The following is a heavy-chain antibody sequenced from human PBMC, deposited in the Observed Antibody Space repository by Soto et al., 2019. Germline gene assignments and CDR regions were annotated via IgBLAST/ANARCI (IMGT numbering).Heavy chain of an antibody. CDR1: GFPFSSYA. V-gene: IGHV3-23*01. Sequence: PGGSLRLSCAASGFPFSSYAMSWVRQAPGKGLEWVSAISGSGGSTYYADSVKGRFTISRDNSKNTLYLQMNSLRAEDTAVYYCAKYYGSGSYYHHIGYWGQGTLVTVSS. J-gene: IGHJ4*02. CDR2: ISGSGGST. CDR3: AKYYGSGSYYHHIGY. D-gene: IGHD3-10*01.